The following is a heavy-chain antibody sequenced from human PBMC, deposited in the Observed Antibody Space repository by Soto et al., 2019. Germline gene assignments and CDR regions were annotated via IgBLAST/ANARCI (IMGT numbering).Heavy chain of an antibody. Sequence: ASVKVSCKASGYTFTDYYMHCVRQAPGQGLEWMGWINAINGAAYYAHKFQDCVTMTRDTSISTAYMELSSLRSDDTAIYYCARSLIRGYSGSRDAFHIWGQGTMVTVSS. V-gene: IGHV1-2*04. CDR2: INAINGAA. CDR3: ARSLIRGYSGSRDAFHI. J-gene: IGHJ3*02. D-gene: IGHD5-12*01. CDR1: GYTFTDYY.